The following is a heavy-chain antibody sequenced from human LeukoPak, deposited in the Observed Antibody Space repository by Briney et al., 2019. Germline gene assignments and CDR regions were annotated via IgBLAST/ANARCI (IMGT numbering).Heavy chain of an antibody. CDR3: ARDLYSGYDYDDAFDI. J-gene: IGHJ3*02. V-gene: IGHV3-30-3*01. D-gene: IGHD5-12*01. CDR2: ISYDGSNK. CDR1: GFTFSSYA. Sequence: GGSLRLSCAASGFTFSSYAMHWVRQAPGKGLEWVAVISYDGSNKYYADSVRGRFTISRDNSKNTLYLQMNSLRAEDTAVYCCARDLYSGYDYDDAFDIWGQGTMVTVSS.